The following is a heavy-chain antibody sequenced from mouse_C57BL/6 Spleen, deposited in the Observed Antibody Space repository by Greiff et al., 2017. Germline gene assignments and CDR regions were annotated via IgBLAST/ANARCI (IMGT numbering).Heavy chain of an antibody. V-gene: IGHV1-47*01. Sequence: VQGVESGAELVKPGASVKMSCKASGYTFTTYPIEWMKQNHGKSLEWIGNFHPYNDDTKYNEKFKGKATLTVEKSSSTVYLELSRLTSDDSAVYYCARGIGYYGSSDWYFDVWGTGTTVTVSS. CDR2: FHPYNDDT. CDR3: ARGIGYYGSSDWYFDV. CDR1: GYTFTTYP. D-gene: IGHD1-1*01. J-gene: IGHJ1*03.